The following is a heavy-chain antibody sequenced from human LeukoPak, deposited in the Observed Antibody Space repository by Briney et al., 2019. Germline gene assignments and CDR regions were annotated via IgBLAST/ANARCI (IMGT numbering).Heavy chain of an antibody. J-gene: IGHJ4*02. V-gene: IGHV1-18*01. Sequence: ASVKVSCKASGYTFTSYAMNWVRQAPGQGLEWMGWISAYNGNTNYAQKLQGRVTMTTDTSTSTAYMELRSLRSDDTAVYYCARVGYYGSGSYYNPYYFDYWGQGTLVTVSS. CDR2: ISAYNGNT. CDR3: ARVGYYGSGSYYNPYYFDY. CDR1: GYTFTSYA. D-gene: IGHD3-10*01.